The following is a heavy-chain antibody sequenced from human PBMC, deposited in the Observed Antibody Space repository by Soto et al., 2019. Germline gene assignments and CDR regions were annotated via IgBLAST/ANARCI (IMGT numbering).Heavy chain of an antibody. CDR3: ARGSYSSPSYYYYGMDV. CDR2: IIPIFGTA. V-gene: IGHV1-69*13. CDR1: GGTFSSYA. J-gene: IGHJ6*02. D-gene: IGHD4-4*01. Sequence: SVKVSCKASGGTFSSYAISWVRQAPGQGLEWMGGIIPIFGTANYAQKFQGRVTITADESTSTAYMELSSLRSEDTAVYYCARGSYSSPSYYYYGMDVWGQGXTVTVYS.